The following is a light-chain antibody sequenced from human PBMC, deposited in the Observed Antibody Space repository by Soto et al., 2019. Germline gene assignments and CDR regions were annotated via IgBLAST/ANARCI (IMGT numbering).Light chain of an antibody. J-gene: IGLJ2*01. CDR3: SSYTSINTLV. Sequence: QSALTQPASVSGSPGQSITISCTGTSSDVGGYNYVSWYQQHPGKAPQLMIYDVTNRPSGVSNRFSGSKSGNTASLTISGLQAEDEADYYCSSYTSINTLVFGGGTQLTVL. CDR2: DVT. CDR1: SSDVGGYNY. V-gene: IGLV2-14*03.